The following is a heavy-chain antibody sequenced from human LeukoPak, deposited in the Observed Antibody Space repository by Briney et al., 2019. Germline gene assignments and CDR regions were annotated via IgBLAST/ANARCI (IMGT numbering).Heavy chain of an antibody. V-gene: IGHV4-59*12. D-gene: IGHD3-10*01. J-gene: IGHJ4*02. CDR1: GGSISSYY. CDR2: IYYSGST. CDR3: AASLWFGVNPEY. Sequence: SETLSLTCTVSGGSISSYYWSWIRQPPGKGLEWIGYIYYSGSTNYHPSLRSRVTISVDTSKNHVYLTLNSVAAADTAIYYCAASLWFGVNPEYWGQGTLVTVSS.